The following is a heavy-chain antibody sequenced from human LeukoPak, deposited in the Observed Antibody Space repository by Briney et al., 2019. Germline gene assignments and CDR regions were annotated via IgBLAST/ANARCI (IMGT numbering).Heavy chain of an antibody. CDR3: ARVGMIKAFDF. CDR2: IYFSGTT. D-gene: IGHD3-22*01. V-gene: IGHV4-31*03. J-gene: IGHJ3*01. CDR1: GGSLSSGSYF. Sequence: TLSLTCTVSGGSLSSGSYFWGWVRQDPGKGLEWIGYIYFSGTTHYNPSLKSRVTISADTSKNQFSLKMTSVTAADTAIYYCARVGMIKAFDFWGQGTMVTVSS.